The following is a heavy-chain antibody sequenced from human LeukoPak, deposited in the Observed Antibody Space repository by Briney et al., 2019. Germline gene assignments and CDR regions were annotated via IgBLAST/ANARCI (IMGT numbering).Heavy chain of an antibody. J-gene: IGHJ6*03. CDR3: AAPRGYYGSGSNYYYYMDV. V-gene: IGHV1-58*01. CDR1: GFTFTSSA. Sequence: SVKVSCKASGFTFTSSAAQWVRQARGQRLEWIGWIVVGSGNTNYAQKFQERVTITRDMSTSTAYMELSSLRSEDTAVYYCAAPRGYYGSGSNYYYYMDVWGKGTTVTVSS. CDR2: IVVGSGNT. D-gene: IGHD3-10*01.